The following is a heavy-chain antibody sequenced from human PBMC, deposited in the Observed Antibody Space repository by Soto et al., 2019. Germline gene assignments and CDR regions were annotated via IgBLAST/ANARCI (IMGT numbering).Heavy chain of an antibody. Sequence: ASVKVSCKASGYTFTSYGISWVRQAPGQGLEWMGWISAYNGNTNYAQKLQGRVTMTTDTSTSTAYMELRSLRSGDTAVYYCARRISLEWRREESGMDVWGQGTTVTVSS. CDR3: ARRISLEWRREESGMDV. CDR1: GYTFTSYG. V-gene: IGHV1-18*01. D-gene: IGHD3-3*01. J-gene: IGHJ6*02. CDR2: ISAYNGNT.